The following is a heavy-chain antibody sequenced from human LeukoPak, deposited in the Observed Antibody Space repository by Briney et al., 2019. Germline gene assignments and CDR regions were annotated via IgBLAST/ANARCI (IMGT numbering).Heavy chain of an antibody. D-gene: IGHD3-22*01. V-gene: IGHV4-30-2*01. Sequence: PSQTLSLTCAVSGGSISSGGYSWSWIRQPPGKGLEWIGYIYHSGSTYYNPSLKSRVTISVDRSKNQFSLKLSSVTAADTAVYYCARALGDDSSGYYDYWGQGTLSPSPQ. J-gene: IGHJ4*02. CDR2: IYHSGST. CDR3: ARALGDDSSGYYDY. CDR1: GGSISSGGYS.